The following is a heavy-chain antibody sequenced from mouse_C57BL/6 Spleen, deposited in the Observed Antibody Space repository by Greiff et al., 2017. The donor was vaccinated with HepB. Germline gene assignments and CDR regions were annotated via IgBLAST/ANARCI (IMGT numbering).Heavy chain of an antibody. V-gene: IGHV14-3*01. CDR3: ARSITTVVERYYAMDY. CDR1: GFNIKNTY. CDR2: IDPANGNT. D-gene: IGHD1-1*01. Sequence: VQLKESVAELVRPGASVKLSCTASGFNIKNTYMHWVKQRPEQGLEWIGRIDPANGNTKYAPKFQGKATITADTSSNTAYLQLSSLTSEDTAIYYCARSITTVVERYYAMDYWGQGTSVTVSS. J-gene: IGHJ4*01.